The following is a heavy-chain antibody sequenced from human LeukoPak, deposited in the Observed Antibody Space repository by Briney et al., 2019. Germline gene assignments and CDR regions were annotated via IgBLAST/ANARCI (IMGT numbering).Heavy chain of an antibody. Sequence: PGGSLRLSCAASGFTFTHFTLTWVRQAPGKGLEWVSAISPSGDNTYYADSAKGRFTISRDNSKNTMHLQMNSLRADDTAVYYCAKGGQTYYYGSGSYWAIPPFDYWGQGTLVTVSS. CDR1: GFTFTHFT. J-gene: IGHJ4*02. V-gene: IGHV3-23*01. CDR3: AKGGQTYYYGSGSYWAIPPFDY. CDR2: ISPSGDNT. D-gene: IGHD3-10*01.